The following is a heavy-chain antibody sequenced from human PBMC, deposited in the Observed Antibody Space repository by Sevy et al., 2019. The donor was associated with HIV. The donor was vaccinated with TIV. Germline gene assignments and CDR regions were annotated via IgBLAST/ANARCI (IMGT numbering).Heavy chain of an antibody. CDR2: IYYSGST. CDR1: GGSISSSSYY. Sequence: SETMSLTCTVSGGSISSSSYYWGWIRQPPGKGLEWIGSIYYSGSTYYNPSLKSRVTISVDTSKNQFSLKLSSVTAADTAVYYCARRLLLWFGAFDYWGQGTLVTVSS. CDR3: ARRLLLWFGAFDY. V-gene: IGHV4-39*01. D-gene: IGHD3-10*01. J-gene: IGHJ4*02.